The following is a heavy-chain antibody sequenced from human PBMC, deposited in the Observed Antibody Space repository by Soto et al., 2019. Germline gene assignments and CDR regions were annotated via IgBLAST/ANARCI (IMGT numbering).Heavy chain of an antibody. CDR3: AREVKGDYGMDV. J-gene: IGHJ6*02. CDR2: IYHSGST. Sequence: SETLSLTCAVSGYSISSGYYWGWIRQPPGKGLEWIGSIYHSGSTYYNPSLKSRVTISVDTSKNQFSLKLSSVTAADTAVYYCAREVKGDYGMDVWGQGTTVTVSS. V-gene: IGHV4-38-2*02. CDR1: GYSISSGYY. D-gene: IGHD3-22*01.